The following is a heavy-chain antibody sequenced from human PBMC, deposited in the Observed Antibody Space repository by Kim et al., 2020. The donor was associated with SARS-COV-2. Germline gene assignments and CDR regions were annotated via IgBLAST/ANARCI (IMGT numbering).Heavy chain of an antibody. Sequence: SVKVSCKASGGTFSSYAISWVRQAPGQGLEWMGGIIPIFGTANYAQKFQGRVTITADESTSTAYMGLSSLRSEDTAVYYCARSTIFGVVISYYYYYGMDVWGQGTTVTVSS. CDR2: IIPIFGTA. J-gene: IGHJ6*02. CDR3: ARSTIFGVVISYYYYYGMDV. D-gene: IGHD3-3*01. V-gene: IGHV1-69*13. CDR1: GGTFSSYA.